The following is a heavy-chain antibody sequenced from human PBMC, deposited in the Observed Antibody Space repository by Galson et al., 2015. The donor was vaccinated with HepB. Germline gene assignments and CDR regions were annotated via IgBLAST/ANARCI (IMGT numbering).Heavy chain of an antibody. D-gene: IGHD3-10*01. J-gene: IGHJ5*02. CDR3: ARLSGRNGDNWFDP. Sequence: SVKVSCKASGYTFTSYGISWVRQAPGQGLEWMGWISAYNGNTNYAQKLQGRVTMTTDTSTSTAYMEMRSLRSDDTAVYYCARLSGRNGDNWFDPWGQGTLVTVSS. CDR1: GYTFTSYG. CDR2: ISAYNGNT. V-gene: IGHV1-18*01.